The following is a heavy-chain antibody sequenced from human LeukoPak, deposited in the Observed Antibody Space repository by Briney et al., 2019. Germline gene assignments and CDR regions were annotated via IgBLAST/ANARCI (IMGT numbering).Heavy chain of an antibody. CDR3: AKDGDYDFWSGFDY. CDR2: IYSGGST. V-gene: IGHV3-53*01. J-gene: IGHJ4*02. D-gene: IGHD3-3*01. Sequence: GGSLRLSCAASGFTVSSNYMTWVRQAPGRGLEWVSVIYSGGSTYYADSVKGRFTISRDNSKNTLYLQMNSLRAEDTAVYYCAKDGDYDFWSGFDYWGQGTLVTVSS. CDR1: GFTVSSNY.